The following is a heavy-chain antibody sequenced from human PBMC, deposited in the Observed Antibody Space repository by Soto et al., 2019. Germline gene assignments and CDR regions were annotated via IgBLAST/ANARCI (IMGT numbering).Heavy chain of an antibody. Sequence: CIRQTLGKGLEWIGCIFHRGNTYYNPSLRSRLTISIDTSQNLFSLKLSSVTAADTAVYFRAREGILRRSRGLASRGNGSLVTVSS. CDR2: IFHRGNT. D-gene: IGHD6-19*01. CDR3: AREGILRRSRGLAS. J-gene: IGHJ5*01. V-gene: IGHV4-38-2*02.